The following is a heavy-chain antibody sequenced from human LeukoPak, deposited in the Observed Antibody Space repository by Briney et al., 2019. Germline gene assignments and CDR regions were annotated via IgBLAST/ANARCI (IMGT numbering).Heavy chain of an antibody. CDR2: IYYSGST. Sequence: SETLSLTCTVSGGSISSYYWSWIRQPAGKGLEWIGRIYYSGSTYYNPSLKSRVTISVDTSKNQFSLKLSSVTAADTAVYYCATEPYYDFWSGYFYYYMDVWGKGTTVTVSS. CDR1: GGSISSYY. D-gene: IGHD3-3*01. V-gene: IGHV4-4*07. J-gene: IGHJ6*03. CDR3: ATEPYYDFWSGYFYYYMDV.